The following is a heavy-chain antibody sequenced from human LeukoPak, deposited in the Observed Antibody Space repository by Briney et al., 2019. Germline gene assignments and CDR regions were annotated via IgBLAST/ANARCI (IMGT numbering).Heavy chain of an antibody. D-gene: IGHD4-23*01. CDR1: GYSFTSYW. CDR3: ARPTTVVTPDAFDI. V-gene: IGHV5-51*01. CDR2: NYPGDSDT. J-gene: IGHJ3*02. Sequence: PGESLKTSCRGSGYSFTSYWIGWVPQRPRKGVGGMGINYPGDSDTRYSPSFQGQVTISADKSISTAYLQWSSLKASDTAMYYCARPTTVVTPDAFDIWGQGTMVTVSS.